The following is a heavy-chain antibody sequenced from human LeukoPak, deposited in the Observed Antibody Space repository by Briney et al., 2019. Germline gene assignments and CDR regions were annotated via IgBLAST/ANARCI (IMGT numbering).Heavy chain of an antibody. CDR2: INPNSGGT. V-gene: IGHV1-2*02. J-gene: IGHJ4*02. CDR3: ARDLSGDYYFDY. D-gene: IGHD4-17*01. CDR1: GYTFTGYY. Sequence: ASVKVSCKASGYTFTGYYMHWVRQAPGQGLEWMGWINPNSGGTNYAQKFQGRVTMTRDRSISTAYMELSRLRSDDTAVYYCARDLSGDYYFDYWGQGTLVTVSS.